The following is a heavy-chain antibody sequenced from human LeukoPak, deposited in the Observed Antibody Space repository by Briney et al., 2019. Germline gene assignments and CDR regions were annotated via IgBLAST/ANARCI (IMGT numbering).Heavy chain of an antibody. CDR2: IYTSGST. D-gene: IGHD3-22*01. J-gene: IGHJ3*02. Sequence: PSETLSLTCTVSGGSISSGSYYWSWIRQPAGKGLEWIGRIYTSGSTNYNPSLKSRVTISVDTSKNQFSLKLSSVTAADTAVYYCARYAADYYGSSGYEIDAFDIWGQGTMVTVSS. CDR3: ARYAADYYGSSGYEIDAFDI. CDR1: GGSISSGSYY. V-gene: IGHV4-61*02.